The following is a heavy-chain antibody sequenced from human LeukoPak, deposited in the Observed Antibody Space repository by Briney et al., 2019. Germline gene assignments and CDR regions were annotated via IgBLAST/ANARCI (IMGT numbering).Heavy chain of an antibody. CDR1: GGSFSGYY. D-gene: IGHD6-13*01. V-gene: IGHV4-34*01. CDR3: ARGRQQLVRGPYYYYYGMDV. CDR2: INHSGST. Sequence: SETLSLNCAVYGGSFSGYYWSWIRQPPGKGLEWIGEINHSGSTNYNPSLKSRVTISVDTSKNQFSLKLSSVTAADTAVYYCARGRQQLVRGPYYYYYGMDVWGQGTTVTVSS. J-gene: IGHJ6*02.